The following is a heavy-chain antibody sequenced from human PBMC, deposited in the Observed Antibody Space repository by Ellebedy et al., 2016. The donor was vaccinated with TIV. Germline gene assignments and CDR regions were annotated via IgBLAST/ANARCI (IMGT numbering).Heavy chain of an antibody. V-gene: IGHV3-7*03. J-gene: IGHJ4*02. CDR1: GFTFSTYW. D-gene: IGHD2-15*01. CDR2: IKPDGSET. CDR3: ARDWGCSGGSCYSAYDS. Sequence: PGGSLRLSCAASGFTFSTYWMTWLRQAPGKGLGWVANIKPDGSETYYVDSVKGRFTISRDNAKNSLYLQMNSLRAEDTAVYYCARDWGCSGGSCYSAYDSWGQGTLVTVSS.